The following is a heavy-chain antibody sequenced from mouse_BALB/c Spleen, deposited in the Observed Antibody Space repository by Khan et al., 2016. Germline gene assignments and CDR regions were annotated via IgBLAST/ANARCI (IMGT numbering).Heavy chain of an antibody. V-gene: IGHV7-3*02. CDR2: IRNKANGYTT. J-gene: IGHJ4*01. CDR1: GFTFTDYY. Sequence: EVELVESGGGLVQPGGSLRLSCATSGFTFTDYYMSWVRQPPGKALEWLGFIRNKANGYTTEYSAAVKGRFTISRDNSQSILYLQMNTLRAEDSATYYCAVLDYWGQGTSVTVSS. CDR3: AVLDY.